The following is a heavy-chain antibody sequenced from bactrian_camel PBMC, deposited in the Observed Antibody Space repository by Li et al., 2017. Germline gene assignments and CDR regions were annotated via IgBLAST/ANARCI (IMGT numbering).Heavy chain of an antibody. J-gene: IGHJ4*01. CDR1: KYSPTINS. D-gene: IGHD1*01. CDR3: AADRASGCGSSSWPITGLYDH. V-gene: IGHV3S54*01. CDR2: VYIGGGSA. Sequence: VQLVESGGGSVQPGGSLRLSCVASKYSPTINSMGWFRQAPGKEREGVAAVYIGGGSAYYADSVKGRFTISQDNDKNTLYLQMNDLKLDDTAMYYCAADRASGCGSSSWPITGLYDHWGRGTQVTVS.